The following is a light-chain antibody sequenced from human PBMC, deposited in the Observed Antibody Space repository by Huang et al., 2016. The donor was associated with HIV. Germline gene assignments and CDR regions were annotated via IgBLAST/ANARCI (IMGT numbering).Light chain of an antibody. V-gene: IGKV1-33*01. CDR2: DAS. CDR1: QDINNL. Sequence: DIQMTQSPSSLSASVGDRVTITCQASQDINNLLNWYKQKPGKAPKLLILDASNLQTGVPSRFSGSGSGTHFTFTITSLQRDDIGTYYCQQYDDVPISFGGGTKV. J-gene: IGKJ4*01. CDR3: QQYDDVPIS.